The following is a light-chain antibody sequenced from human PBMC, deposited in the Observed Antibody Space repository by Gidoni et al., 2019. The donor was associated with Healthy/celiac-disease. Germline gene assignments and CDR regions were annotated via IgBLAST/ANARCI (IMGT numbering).Light chain of an antibody. J-gene: IGLJ3*02. CDR2: KDS. CDR1: VLAKKH. V-gene: IGLV3-27*01. Sequence: HQLTQPSSVSVSPGQTARITCPRDVLAKKHARWFPHTPGQAPVLVLYKDSERPSRIPERLSGSSSWTTITLTISGAQVRDEADYYCNTAADNSRMFGGGTNLTVL. CDR3: NTAADNSRM.